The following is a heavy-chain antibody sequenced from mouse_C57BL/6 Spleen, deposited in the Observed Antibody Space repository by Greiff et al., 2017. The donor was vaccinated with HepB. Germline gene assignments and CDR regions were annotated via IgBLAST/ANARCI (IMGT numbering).Heavy chain of an antibody. J-gene: IGHJ2*01. V-gene: IGHV1-69*01. CDR3: ARVGTTVVADY. CDR1: GYTFTSYW. D-gene: IGHD1-1*01. Sequence: QVQLQQPGAELVMPGASVKLSCTASGYTFTSYWMHWVKQRPGQGLEWIGEIDPSDSYTNYNQKFKGKSTLTVDKSSSTAYMQLSSLTSEDSAVYYCARVGTTVVADYWGQGTTLTVSS. CDR2: IDPSDSYT.